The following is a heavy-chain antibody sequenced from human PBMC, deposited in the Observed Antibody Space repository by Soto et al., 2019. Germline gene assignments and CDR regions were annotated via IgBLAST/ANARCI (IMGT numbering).Heavy chain of an antibody. D-gene: IGHD5-18*01. CDR2: IIPIFGTA. J-gene: IGHJ5*02. V-gene: IGHV1-69*13. CDR3: ARDIKGGRDGYSGWFDP. CDR1: GGTFSSYA. Sequence: ASVKVSCKASGGTFSSYAISWVRQAPGQGLEWMGGIIPIFGTANYAQKFQGRVTITADESTSTAYMELSSLRSEDTAVYYCARDIKGGRDGYSGWFDPWGQGTLVTVSS.